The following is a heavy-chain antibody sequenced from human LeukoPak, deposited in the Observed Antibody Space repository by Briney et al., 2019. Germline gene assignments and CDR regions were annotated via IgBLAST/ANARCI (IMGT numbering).Heavy chain of an antibody. CDR2: IYYSGST. V-gene: IGHV4-59*01. CDR3: ARGRYCSGGSCYSADAFDI. J-gene: IGHJ3*02. D-gene: IGHD2-15*01. CDR1: GGSISSYY. Sequence: PSETLSLTSTVSGGSISSYYWSWIRPPPGKGLEWIGYIYYSGSTNYSPSLKSRVTISVDTSKNQFSLKLSSVTAADTAVYYCARGRYCSGGSCYSADAFDIWGQGTMVTVSS.